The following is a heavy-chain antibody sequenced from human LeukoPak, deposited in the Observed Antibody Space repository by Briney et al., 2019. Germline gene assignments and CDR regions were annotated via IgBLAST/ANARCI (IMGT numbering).Heavy chain of an antibody. CDR2: IYYSGST. CDR3: ARPYASGYYHDAFDI. CDR1: GGSISSYH. Sequence: SSETLSLTCTVSGGSISSYHWSWIRQPPGKGLEWIGYIYYSGSTNYNPSLKSRVTISVDTSKNQFSLKLSSVTAADTAVYYCARPYASGYYHDAFDIWGQGTMVTVSS. D-gene: IGHD3-22*01. V-gene: IGHV4-59*08. J-gene: IGHJ3*02.